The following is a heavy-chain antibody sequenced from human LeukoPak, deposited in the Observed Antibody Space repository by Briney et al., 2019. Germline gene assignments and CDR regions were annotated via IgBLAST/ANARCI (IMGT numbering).Heavy chain of an antibody. CDR2: ISAYNGNT. D-gene: IGHD5-18*01. CDR3: ARDQGYSYGHGDNGMDV. J-gene: IGHJ6*02. Sequence: GASVKVSCKASGYTFTSYAMHWVRQAPGQRLEWMGWISAYNGNTNYAQKLQGRVTMTTDTSTSTAYMELRSLRSDDTAVYYCARDQGYSYGHGDNGMDVWGQGTTVTVSS. CDR1: GYTFTSYA. V-gene: IGHV1-18*01.